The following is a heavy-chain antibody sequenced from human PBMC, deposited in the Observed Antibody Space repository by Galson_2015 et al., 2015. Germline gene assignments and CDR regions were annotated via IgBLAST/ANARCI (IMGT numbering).Heavy chain of an antibody. CDR3: ARDSGYDVLYYYYGMDV. Sequence: SLRLSCAASGFTFSSYGMHWVRQAPGKGLEWVAVIWYDGSNKYYADSVKGRFTISRDNSKNTLYLQMNSLRAEDTAVYYCARDSGYDVLYYYYGMDVWGQGTTVTVSS. D-gene: IGHD5-12*01. V-gene: IGHV3-33*01. CDR1: GFTFSSYG. CDR2: IWYDGSNK. J-gene: IGHJ6*02.